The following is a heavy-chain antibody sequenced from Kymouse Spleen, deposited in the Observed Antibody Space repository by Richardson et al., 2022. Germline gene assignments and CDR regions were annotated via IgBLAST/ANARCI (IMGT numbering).Heavy chain of an antibody. CDR2: IYYSGST. J-gene: IGHJ6*02. V-gene: IGHV4-31*03. Sequence: QVQLQESGPGLVKPSQTLSLTCTVSGGSISSGGYYWSWIRQHPGKGLEWIGYIYYSGSTYYNPSLKSRVTISVDTSKNQFSLKLSSVTAADTAVYYCARDYYGSGSYYIYYYYGMDVWGQGTTVTVSS. D-gene: IGHD3-10*01. CDR3: ARDYYGSGSYYIYYYYGMDV. CDR1: GGSISSGGYY.